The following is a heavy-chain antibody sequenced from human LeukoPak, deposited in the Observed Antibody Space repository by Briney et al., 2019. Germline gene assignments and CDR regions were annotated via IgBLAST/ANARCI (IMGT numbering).Heavy chain of an antibody. V-gene: IGHV3-7*01. J-gene: IGHJ4*02. CDR1: GFTFSFYW. CDR3: ARDYKYAFDN. Sequence: GGSLRLSCAASGFTFSFYWTSWVRQAPGKGLEWVANINQDGSEKDYVDSVKGRFTISRDNAENSLYLQMNSLRVDDTAVYYCARDYKYAFDNWGQGTLVTVSS. CDR2: INQDGSEK. D-gene: IGHD5-24*01.